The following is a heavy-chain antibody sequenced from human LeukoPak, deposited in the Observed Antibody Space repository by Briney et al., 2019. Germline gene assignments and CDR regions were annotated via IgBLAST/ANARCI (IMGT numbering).Heavy chain of an antibody. CDR2: ISYDGSNK. V-gene: IGHV3-30*04. D-gene: IGHD6-19*01. CDR3: ARDRAIAVAGNFDC. J-gene: IGHJ4*02. CDR1: GFAFSSYA. Sequence: PGRSLRLSCAASGFAFSSYAMHWVRQAPGKGLEGVAVISYDGSNKYYADSVKGRFTISRDNSKNTLYLQMNNLRAEDTAVYYCARDRAIAVAGNFDCWGQGTLVTVSS.